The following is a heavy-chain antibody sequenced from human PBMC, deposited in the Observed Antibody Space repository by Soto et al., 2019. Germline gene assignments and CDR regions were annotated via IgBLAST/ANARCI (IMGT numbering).Heavy chain of an antibody. J-gene: IGHJ5*02. CDR3: ARSIDP. CDR2: IYYSGST. CDR1: GGSISSGGYY. V-gene: IGHV4-31*01. Sequence: QVQLQESGPGLVKPSQTLSLPCTVSGGSISSGGYYWSWIRQHPGKGLECIGYIYYSGSTCYMPSIKSPVTISVDTSKTQLSLKLSSMTAADTAVYYLARSIDPWGQGTLVSVSS.